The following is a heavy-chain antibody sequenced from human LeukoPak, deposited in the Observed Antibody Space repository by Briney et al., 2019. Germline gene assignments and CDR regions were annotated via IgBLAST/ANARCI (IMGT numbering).Heavy chain of an antibody. CDR3: ARNDYGDYHWFDP. D-gene: IGHD4-17*01. CDR1: GGSFSGYY. V-gene: IGHV4-59*01. J-gene: IGHJ5*02. CDR2: IYYSGST. Sequence: SETLSLTCTVSGGSFSGYYWSWIRQPPGKGLEWIGYIYYSGSTNYNPSLKSRVTISIDTSKSQFSLTLSSVTAADTAVYYCARNDYGDYHWFDPWGQGTLVTASS.